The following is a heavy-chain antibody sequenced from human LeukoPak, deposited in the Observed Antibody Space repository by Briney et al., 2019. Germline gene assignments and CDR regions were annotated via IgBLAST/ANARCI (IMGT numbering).Heavy chain of an antibody. D-gene: IGHD3-10*01. CDR3: MVRGEYYYYYMDV. V-gene: IGHV1-69*06. CDR2: IIPIFGTA. CDR1: GDTFRRYA. J-gene: IGHJ6*03. Sequence: SVKVSCKTSGDTFRRYAIIWVRQAPGQGLEWMGGIIPIFGTANYAQKFQGRVTITADKSTSTAYMELSSLRSEDTAVYYCMVRGEYYYYYMDVWGKGTTVTVSS.